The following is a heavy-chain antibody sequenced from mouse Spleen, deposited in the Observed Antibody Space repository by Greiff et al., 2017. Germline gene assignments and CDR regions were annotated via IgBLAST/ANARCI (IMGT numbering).Heavy chain of an antibody. V-gene: IGHV5-9-3*01. CDR1: GFTFSSYA. CDR3: ASSTVVATGYFDY. Sequence: EVQGVESGGGLVKPGGSLKLSCAASGFTFSSYAMSWVRQTPEKRLEWVATISSGGSYTYYPDSVTGRFTISRDNAKNTLYLQMSSLRSEDTAMYYCASSTVVATGYFDYWGQGTTLTVSS. J-gene: IGHJ2*01. D-gene: IGHD1-1*01. CDR2: ISSGGSYT.